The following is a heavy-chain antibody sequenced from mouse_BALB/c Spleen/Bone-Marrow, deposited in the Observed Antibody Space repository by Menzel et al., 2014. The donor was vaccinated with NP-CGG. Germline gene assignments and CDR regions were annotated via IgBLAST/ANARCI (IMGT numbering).Heavy chain of an antibody. CDR3: ARLEGNYGSLFAY. V-gene: IGHV1-61*01. CDR2: IHPSDTET. Sequence: VHLVESGAELVRPGASVKLSCKASGYSFTSYWMNWVKQRPGQGLEWIGMIHPSDTETRLNQRFKDKATLTVDKSSSTAYLQLSSPTSEDSAVYYCARLEGNYGSLFAYWGQGTLVTVSA. CDR1: GYSFTSYW. D-gene: IGHD1-1*01. J-gene: IGHJ3*01.